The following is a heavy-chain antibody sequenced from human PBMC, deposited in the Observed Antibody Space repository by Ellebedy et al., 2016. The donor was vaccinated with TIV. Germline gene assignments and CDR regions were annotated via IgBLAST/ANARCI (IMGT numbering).Heavy chain of an antibody. V-gene: IGHV1-69*13. CDR1: GGTFSSYA. J-gene: IGHJ5*02. Sequence: AASVKVSCKASGGTFSSYAISWVRQAPGQGLEWMGGIIPIFGSANYAQKFQDRVTITADESTSTAYMELSSLRSEDTAVYYCASDPTKRSRWFDPWGQGTLVTVSS. CDR2: IIPIFGSA. CDR3: ASDPTKRSRWFDP.